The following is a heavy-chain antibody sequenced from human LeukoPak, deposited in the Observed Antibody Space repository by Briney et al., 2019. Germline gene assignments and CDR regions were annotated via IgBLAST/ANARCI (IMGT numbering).Heavy chain of an antibody. Sequence: GGSLRLSCAASGFTVSSNYMSWVRQAPGKGLEWVSSITSSSNYIHYGDSVKGRFTISRDNAKNSLYLQMNSLRAEDTAVYYCARGSGLGSSNFDYWGQGTLVTVSS. J-gene: IGHJ4*02. CDR2: ITSSSNYI. CDR3: ARGSGLGSSNFDY. V-gene: IGHV3-21*01. D-gene: IGHD3-10*01. CDR1: GFTVSSNY.